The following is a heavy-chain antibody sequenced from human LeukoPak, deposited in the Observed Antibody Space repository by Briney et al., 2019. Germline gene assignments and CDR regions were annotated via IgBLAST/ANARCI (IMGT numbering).Heavy chain of an antibody. Sequence: GESLRISCKGSGNSFISYWISWVRQMPGKGLEWMGRIDLSDSYTAYSPSFQGHVTISADKSISTAYLQWSSLEASDTAMYYCAREDGSGSFYNWFDPWGQGTLVTVSS. J-gene: IGHJ5*02. D-gene: IGHD3-10*01. V-gene: IGHV5-10-1*01. CDR2: IDLSDSYT. CDR3: AREDGSGSFYNWFDP. CDR1: GNSFISYW.